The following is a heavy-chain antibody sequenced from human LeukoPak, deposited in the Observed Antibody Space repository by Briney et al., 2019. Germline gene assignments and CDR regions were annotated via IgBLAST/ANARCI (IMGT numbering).Heavy chain of an antibody. D-gene: IGHD2-2*01. CDR1: GGSFSGYY. J-gene: IGHJ4*02. CDR2: INHSGST. CDR3: ARRRVVPAAFDY. V-gene: IGHV4-34*01. Sequence: SETLSLTCAVYGGSFSGYYWSWIRQPPGKGLEWIGEINHSGSTNYNPSLKSRVTISVDTSKNQFSLKLSSVTAADTAVYYCARRRVVPAAFDYWGQGTLVTVSS.